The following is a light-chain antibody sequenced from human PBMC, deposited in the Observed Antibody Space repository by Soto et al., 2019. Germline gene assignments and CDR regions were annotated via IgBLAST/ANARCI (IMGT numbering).Light chain of an antibody. CDR2: AAS. J-gene: IGKJ5*01. V-gene: IGKV1-39*01. Sequence: DIQMTQSPSSLSASVGDRVTITCRASQSINTYLNWYQQKPGKAPKLLIYAASSLQSGVPSRFSGSGSGTDFTLTISSLQPEDFATYYCQQSYSTLEITFGQGTRLEI. CDR3: QQSYSTLEIT. CDR1: QSINTY.